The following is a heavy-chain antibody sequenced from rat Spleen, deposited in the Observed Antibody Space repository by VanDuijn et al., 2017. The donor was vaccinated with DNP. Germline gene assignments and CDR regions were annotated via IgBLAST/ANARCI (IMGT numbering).Heavy chain of an antibody. CDR3: ARYGIYGGYYYAMDA. D-gene: IGHD1-11*01. V-gene: IGHV3-1*01. J-gene: IGHJ4*01. CDR1: GYSITSNY. Sequence: EVQFQESGPGLVKSSQSLSLTCSVTGYSITSNYWAWIRKFPGNKMEWMGYINYSGNTAYNPSLRSRISITRDTSKNQFFLQLNSVTTEDTATYYCARYGIYGGYYYAMDAWGQGASVTVSS. CDR2: INYSGNT.